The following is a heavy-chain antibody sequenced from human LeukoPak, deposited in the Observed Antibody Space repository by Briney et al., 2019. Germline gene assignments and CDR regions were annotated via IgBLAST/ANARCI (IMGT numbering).Heavy chain of an antibody. CDR1: GGSISSGGYY. CDR3: ASEWRHYFDY. D-gene: IGHD3-3*01. J-gene: IGHJ4*02. Sequence: SQTLSLTCTVSGGSISSGGYYWSWIRQHPGKGLEWIGYIYYSGSTYYNPSLKSRVTISVDTSKNQFSLKLSSVTAVDTAVYYCASEWRHYFDYWGQGTLVTVSS. V-gene: IGHV4-31*03. CDR2: IYYSGST.